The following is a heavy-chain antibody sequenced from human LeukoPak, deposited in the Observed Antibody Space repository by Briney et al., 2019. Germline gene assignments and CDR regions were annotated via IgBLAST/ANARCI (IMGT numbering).Heavy chain of an antibody. CDR3: AKGRSSESYYFDY. D-gene: IGHD1-26*01. Sequence: GGSLRLSCAASGFTFSGYAMSWVRQAPGKGLEWVSCISGSGGSTYYADSVKGRFTISRDNSKNTLYLQMNSLRAEDTAVYYCAKGRSSESYYFDYWGQGTLVTVSS. CDR1: GFTFSGYA. V-gene: IGHV3-23*01. J-gene: IGHJ4*02. CDR2: ISGSGGST.